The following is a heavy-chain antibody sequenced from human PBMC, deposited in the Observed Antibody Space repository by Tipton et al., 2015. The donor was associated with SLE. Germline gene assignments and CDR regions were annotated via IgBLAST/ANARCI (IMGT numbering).Heavy chain of an antibody. D-gene: IGHD3-10*01. Sequence: TLSLTCTVSGGSISSYYWSWIRQPPGKGLEWIGYIYYSGSTNYNPSLKSRVTISVDTSKNQFSLKLSSVTAADTAVYYCARDGGAMVRGRDYYYYMDVWGKGTTVTVSS. CDR1: GGSISSYY. CDR3: ARDGGAMVRGRDYYYYMDV. J-gene: IGHJ6*03. CDR2: IYYSGST. V-gene: IGHV4-59*01.